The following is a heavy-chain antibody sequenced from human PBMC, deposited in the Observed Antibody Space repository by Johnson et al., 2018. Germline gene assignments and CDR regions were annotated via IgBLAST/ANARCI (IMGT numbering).Heavy chain of an antibody. CDR1: GFIFSDYY. V-gene: IGHV3-11*04. CDR3: ARDGCSSTSCSPAYYYYYGMDV. J-gene: IGHJ6*02. D-gene: IGHD2-2*01. Sequence: VQLVESGGGLVKXGGSLRLSCAASGFIFSDYYMSWIRQAPGKGLEWVSSISSSGNNLYDADSVKGRFTISRYNSKNTLYLQMNSLRAGATAVYYGARDGCSSTSCSPAYYYYYGMDVWGQGTTVTVSS. CDR2: ISSSGNNL.